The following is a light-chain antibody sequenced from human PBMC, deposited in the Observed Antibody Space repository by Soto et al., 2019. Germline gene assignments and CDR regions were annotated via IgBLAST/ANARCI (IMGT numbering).Light chain of an antibody. J-gene: IGLJ1*01. V-gene: IGLV2-11*01. CDR2: DVS. CDR3: CSYAVSPYV. Sequence: QSAPTQPRSVSGSPGQSVTIPCTGTSSDVGEYDYVSWYQQHPGKAPKLMIFDVSERPSGVPDRFSGSKTGNTASLTISGLQAEDEADYYCCSYAVSPYVFGTGTKVTVL. CDR1: SSDVGEYDY.